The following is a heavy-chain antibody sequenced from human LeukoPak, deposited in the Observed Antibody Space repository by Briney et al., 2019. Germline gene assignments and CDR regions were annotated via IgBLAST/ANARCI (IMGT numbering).Heavy chain of an antibody. CDR1: GGTFSSNA. CDR3: ARDVLRYFDWLPHDAFDI. CDR2: IIPIFGTA. D-gene: IGHD3-9*01. V-gene: IGHV1-69*05. J-gene: IGHJ3*02. Sequence: ASVKVSCKASGGTFSSNAISWVRQAPGQGLEWMGRIIPIFGTANYAQKFQGRVTITTDESTSTAYMELSSLRSEDTAVYYCARDVLRYFDWLPHDAFDIWGQGTMVTVSS.